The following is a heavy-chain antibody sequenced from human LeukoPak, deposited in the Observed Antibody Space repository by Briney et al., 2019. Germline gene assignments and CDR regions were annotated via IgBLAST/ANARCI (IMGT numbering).Heavy chain of an antibody. CDR1: GGSISSDDYY. CDR3: ARDHYGSGSYKSYFDS. V-gene: IGHV4-61*02. CDR2: IYPDGST. J-gene: IGHJ4*02. D-gene: IGHD3-10*01. Sequence: TLSLTCTVSGGSISSDDYYWTWIRQPAGKGLEWIGRIYPDGSTTYNPSLKSRVTISLDTSKNQFSLTLSSVTAADTAVFYCARDHYGSGSYKSYFDSWGQGTRVTVSS.